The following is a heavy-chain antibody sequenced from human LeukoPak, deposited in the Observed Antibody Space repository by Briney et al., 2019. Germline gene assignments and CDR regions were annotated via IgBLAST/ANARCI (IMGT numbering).Heavy chain of an antibody. V-gene: IGHV4-39*01. CDR2: VFYTGST. CDR1: GVSIISSNYY. CDR3: ARRLGSSADGILKYYFDY. J-gene: IGHJ4*02. Sequence: SETLSLTCTVSGVSIISSNYYWGWFRQPPGKGLEWIASVFYTGSTRHNPSLKSRVTISVDTSKNEFSLNLSSVTAEDTAMYYCARRLGSSADGILKYYFDYWGQGTLVTVSS. D-gene: IGHD6-13*01.